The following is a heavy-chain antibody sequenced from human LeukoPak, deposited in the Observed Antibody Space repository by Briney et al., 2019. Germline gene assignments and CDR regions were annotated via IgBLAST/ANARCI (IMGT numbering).Heavy chain of an antibody. D-gene: IGHD3-10*01. CDR3: ASLSPSGSYAAFDI. CDR2: IYYSGST. CDR1: GGSISSGDYY. V-gene: IGHV4-30-4*01. Sequence: SETLSLTCTVSGGSISSGDYYWSWIRQPPGKGLEWIGYIYYSGSTYYNPSLKSRVTISVDTSKNQFSLKLSSVTAADTAVYYCASLSPSGSYAAFDIWGQGTMVTVSS. J-gene: IGHJ3*02.